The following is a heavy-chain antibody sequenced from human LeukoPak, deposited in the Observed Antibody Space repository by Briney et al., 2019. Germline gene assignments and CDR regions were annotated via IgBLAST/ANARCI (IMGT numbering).Heavy chain of an antibody. CDR3: ARAPIAVAGTAGDY. CDR1: GGTFSSYA. CDR2: IIPILGIA. V-gene: IGHV1-69*04. Sequence: SVKVFCKASGGTFSSYAISWVRQAPGQGLEWMGRIIPILGIANYAQKFQGRVTITADKSTSTAYMELSSLRSEDTAVYYCARAPIAVAGTAGDYWGQGTLVTVSS. D-gene: IGHD6-19*01. J-gene: IGHJ4*02.